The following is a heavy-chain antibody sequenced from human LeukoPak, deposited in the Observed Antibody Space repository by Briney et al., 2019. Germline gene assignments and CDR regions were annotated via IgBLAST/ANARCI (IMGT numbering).Heavy chain of an antibody. CDR3: ATDGGPPGISSWYLYFDY. D-gene: IGHD6-13*01. J-gene: IGHJ4*02. Sequence: GGSLRLSCAASGFTFSSYAMHWVRQAPGKGLEWVAVISYDGSYKYYADSVKGRFTISRDNSKNTLYLQMNSLRAEDTAMYYCATDGGPPGISSWYLYFDYWGQGTLVTVSS. V-gene: IGHV3-30*04. CDR2: ISYDGSYK. CDR1: GFTFSSYA.